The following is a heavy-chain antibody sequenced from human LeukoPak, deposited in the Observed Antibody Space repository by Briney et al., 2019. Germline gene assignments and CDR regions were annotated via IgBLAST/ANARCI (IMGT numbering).Heavy chain of an antibody. J-gene: IGHJ5*02. Sequence: SETLSLTCTVSGYSISSGYYWGWIRQSPGKGLEWIASIYHSGNTYYNPSLKSRVTISVDTSKNQFSLKLSSVTAADTAVYYCARDVNLRGVPTHNWFDPWGQGTLVTVSS. D-gene: IGHD3-10*01. CDR3: ARDVNLRGVPTHNWFDP. V-gene: IGHV4-38-2*02. CDR2: IYHSGNT. CDR1: GYSISSGYY.